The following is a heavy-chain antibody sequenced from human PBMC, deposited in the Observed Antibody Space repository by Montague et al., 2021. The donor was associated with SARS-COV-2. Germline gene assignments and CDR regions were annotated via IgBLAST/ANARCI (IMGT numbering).Heavy chain of an antibody. CDR3: ASGFSGSHWAFDI. V-gene: IGHV4-59*12. CDR1: GGSISSYY. Sequence: SETLSLTCSVYGGSISSYYWSWIRQFPGKGLEWIGDIYHRGSSIYNPSLTSRVTISVDKSKSHVPLKLSSVTAADTAVYYCASGFSGSHWAFDIWGQGTIVTVSS. D-gene: IGHD1-26*01. J-gene: IGHJ3*02. CDR2: IYHRGSS.